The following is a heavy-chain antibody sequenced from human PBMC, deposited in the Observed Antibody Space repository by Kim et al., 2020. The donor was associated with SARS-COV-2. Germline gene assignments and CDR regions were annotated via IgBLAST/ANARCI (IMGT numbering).Heavy chain of an antibody. J-gene: IGHJ3*01. D-gene: IGHD3-16*01. Sequence: GGSLRLSCAASGFTFSSYSMNWVRQAPGKGLEWVSSISSSSSYIYYADSVKGRFTISRDNAKNSLYLQMNSLRAEDTAVYYCARDFAMGGGAFDVWGQGTMVTVSS. CDR1: GFTFSSYS. CDR3: ARDFAMGGGAFDV. V-gene: IGHV3-21*01. CDR2: ISSSSSYI.